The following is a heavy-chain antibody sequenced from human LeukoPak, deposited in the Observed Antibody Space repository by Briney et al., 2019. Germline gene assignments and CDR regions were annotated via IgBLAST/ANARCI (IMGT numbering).Heavy chain of an antibody. J-gene: IGHJ4*02. CDR3: ARVLDQYYDILTGYYTPPDY. D-gene: IGHD3-9*01. Sequence: GGSLRLSCAASGFTFSSYSMNWVRQAPGKGLEWVSYISSSSSTIYYADSVKGRFTISRDNAKNSLYLQMNSLRAEDTAVYYYARVLDQYYDILTGYYTPPDYWGQGTLVTVSS. CDR1: GFTFSSYS. V-gene: IGHV3-48*01. CDR2: ISSSSSTI.